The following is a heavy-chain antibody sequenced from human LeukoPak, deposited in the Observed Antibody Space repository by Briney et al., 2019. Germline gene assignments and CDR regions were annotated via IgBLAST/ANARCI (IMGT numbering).Heavy chain of an antibody. J-gene: IGHJ4*02. CDR3: AGNFYGSGSYYRFDY. D-gene: IGHD3-10*01. CDR1: GGSICGHY. Sequence: SETLSLTCTVSGGSICGHYWSWIRQAAGKGLEGIGRIYTSGSTNYNPSLESRVTMSVDTSKNQFSLKLSSVTAADTAIYYCAGNFYGSGSYYRFDYWGQGTLVTVSS. V-gene: IGHV4-4*07. CDR2: IYTSGST.